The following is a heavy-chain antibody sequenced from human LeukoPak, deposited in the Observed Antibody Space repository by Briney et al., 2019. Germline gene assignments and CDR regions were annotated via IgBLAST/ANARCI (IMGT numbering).Heavy chain of an antibody. CDR3: AMGGSSSWYNWFDP. Sequence: ASVKVSCKASGYTFTGYYMHWVRQAPGQGLEWMGWINPNSGGTNYAQKFQGWVTMTRDTSISTAYMELSRLRSDDTAVYYCAMGGSSSWYNWFDPWGQGTLVTVSS. D-gene: IGHD6-13*01. CDR2: INPNSGGT. J-gene: IGHJ5*02. CDR1: GYTFTGYY. V-gene: IGHV1-2*04.